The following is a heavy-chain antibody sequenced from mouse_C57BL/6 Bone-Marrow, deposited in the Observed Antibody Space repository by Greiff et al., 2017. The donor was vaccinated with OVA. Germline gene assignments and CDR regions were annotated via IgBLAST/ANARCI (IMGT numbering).Heavy chain of an antibody. CDR3: AVYYSGRVYFDY. J-gene: IGHJ2*01. CDR2: IYPRSGNT. D-gene: IGHD1-1*01. V-gene: IGHV1-81*01. CDR1: GYTFTSYG. Sequence: QVQLQQSGAELARPGASVKLSCKASGYTFTSYGISWVKQRTGQGLEWIGEIYPRSGNTYYNEKFKGKATLTADKSSSTAYMELRSLTSEDSSVYFCAVYYSGRVYFDYWGQGTTLTVSS.